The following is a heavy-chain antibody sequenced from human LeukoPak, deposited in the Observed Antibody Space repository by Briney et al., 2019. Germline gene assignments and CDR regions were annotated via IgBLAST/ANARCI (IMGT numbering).Heavy chain of an antibody. CDR2: ISAYSGNT. J-gene: IGHJ6*02. Sequence: ASVKVSCKASGYTFTSYAISWVRQAPGQGLEWMGWISAYSGNTNYAQNFQGRVTMTTHTSTSTASMELKSLRSDDTAVYYCATGQKGKVSRFGYYGMDVWGQGTTVTVSS. CDR1: GYTFTSYA. V-gene: IGHV1-18*01. CDR3: ATGQKGKVSRFGYYGMDV. D-gene: IGHD3-10*01.